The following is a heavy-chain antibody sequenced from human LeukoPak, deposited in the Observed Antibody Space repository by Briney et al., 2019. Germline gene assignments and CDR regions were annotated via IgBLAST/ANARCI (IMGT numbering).Heavy chain of an antibody. CDR1: GGSISSSSYY. D-gene: IGHD3-22*01. Sequence: NSSETLSLTCTVSGGSISSSSYYWGWIRQPPGKGLEWIGSIYYSGSTYYNPSLKSRVTISVDTSKNQFSLKLSSVTAADTAVYYCASAPLITMIVVVKHWYFDLWGRGTLVTVSS. V-gene: IGHV4-39*07. CDR3: ASAPLITMIVVVKHWYFDL. J-gene: IGHJ2*01. CDR2: IYYSGST.